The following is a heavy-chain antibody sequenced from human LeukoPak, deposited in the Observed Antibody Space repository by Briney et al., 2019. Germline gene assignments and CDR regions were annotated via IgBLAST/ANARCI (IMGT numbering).Heavy chain of an antibody. CDR1: GFTFDDYG. V-gene: IGHV3-20*04. CDR2: INWNGGST. J-gene: IGHJ3*02. D-gene: IGHD6-19*01. CDR3: ARGVEQWLVHDAFDI. Sequence: PGGSLRLSCAASGFTFDDYGMSWVRQAPGKGLEWVSGINWNGGSTGYADSVKGRFTISRDNAKNSLYLQMNSLRAEDTAVYYCARGVEQWLVHDAFDIWGQGTMVTVSS.